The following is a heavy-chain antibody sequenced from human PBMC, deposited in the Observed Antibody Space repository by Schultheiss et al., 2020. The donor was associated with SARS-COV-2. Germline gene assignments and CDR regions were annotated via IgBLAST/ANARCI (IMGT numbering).Heavy chain of an antibody. CDR1: GFTVSSNY. D-gene: IGHD5-12*01. J-gene: IGHJ4*02. CDR3: AKNLVATGGYYDS. V-gene: IGHV3-72*01. CDR2: SRNKANSYTT. Sequence: GGSLRLSCAASGFTVSSNYMSWVRQAPGKGLEWVGRSRNKANSYTTEYAASVKGRFSISRDDSKNSLYLQMNRLKAEDTAVYYCAKNLVATGGYYDSWGQGILVTVSS.